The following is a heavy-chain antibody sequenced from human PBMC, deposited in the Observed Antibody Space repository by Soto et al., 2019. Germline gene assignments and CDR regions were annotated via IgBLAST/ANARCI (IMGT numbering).Heavy chain of an antibody. Sequence: SETLSLTCTVSGDSISSYYWSWVRQPPGKRLEWIGYLYYRGSTNYNPSLKSRVTISIDTSKSQFSLKLRSVTAADTAIYYCERSSAPYYVDYWGQGTLVTVSS. V-gene: IGHV4-59*01. CDR3: ERSSAPYYVDY. CDR1: GDSISSYY. D-gene: IGHD3-10*01. CDR2: LYYRGST. J-gene: IGHJ4*02.